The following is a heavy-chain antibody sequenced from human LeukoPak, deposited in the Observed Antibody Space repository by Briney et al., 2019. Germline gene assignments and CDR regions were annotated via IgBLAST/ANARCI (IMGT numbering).Heavy chain of an antibody. D-gene: IGHD3-10*01. CDR2: ISAYNGNT. CDR1: GYTFTSYG. CDR3: ARDLAGFALRPSNFDY. Sequence: GASVKVSCKASGYTFTSYGISWVRQAPGQGLEWMGWISAYNGNTNYAQKLQGRVTMTTDTSTSAAYMELRSLGSDDTAVYYCARDLAGFALRPSNFDYWGQGTLVTVSS. J-gene: IGHJ4*02. V-gene: IGHV1-18*01.